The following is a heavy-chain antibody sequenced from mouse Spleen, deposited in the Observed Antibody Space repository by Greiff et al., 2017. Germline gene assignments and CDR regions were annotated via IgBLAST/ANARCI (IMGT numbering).Heavy chain of an antibody. D-gene: IGHD2-3*01. J-gene: IGHJ3*01. CDR3: TRHDGYYPWAY. CDR1: GFTFSDAW. CDR2: IRNKANNHAT. Sequence: EVKLMESGGGLVQPGGSMKLSCAASGFTFSDAWMDWVRQSPEKGLEWVAEIRNKANNHATYYAESVKGRFTISRDDSKSSVYLQMNSLRAEDTGIYYCTRHDGYYPWAYWGQGTLVTVSA. V-gene: IGHV6-6*01.